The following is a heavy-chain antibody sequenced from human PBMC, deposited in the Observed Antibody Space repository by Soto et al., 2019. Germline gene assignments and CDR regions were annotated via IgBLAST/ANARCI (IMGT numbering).Heavy chain of an antibody. V-gene: IGHV4-34*01. CDR1: GGSFSGYY. J-gene: IGHJ4*02. CDR2: INHSGST. CDR3: ARGVGSSKFFDY. Sequence: KPSETLSLTCAVYGGSFSGYYWSWIRQPPGKGLEWIGEINHSGSTNYNPSLKIRVTISVDTSKNQFSLKLSSVTAADTAVYYCARGVGSSKFFDYWGQGTLVTVSS. D-gene: IGHD6-6*01.